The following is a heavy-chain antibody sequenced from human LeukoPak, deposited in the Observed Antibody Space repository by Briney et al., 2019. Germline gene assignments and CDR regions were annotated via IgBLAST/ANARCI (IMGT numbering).Heavy chain of an antibody. J-gene: IGHJ4*02. Sequence: GGSLRLSCAASGFTVSSNYMSWVRQAPGKGLDWVSVIYTGGSTYYADSVKGRFIISRDNSKNTLYLQMNSLRAEDTAVYYCTRDPSLANWGQGTLVTVSS. CDR3: TRDPSLAN. V-gene: IGHV3-66*01. CDR2: IYTGGST. D-gene: IGHD6-13*01. CDR1: GFTVSSNY.